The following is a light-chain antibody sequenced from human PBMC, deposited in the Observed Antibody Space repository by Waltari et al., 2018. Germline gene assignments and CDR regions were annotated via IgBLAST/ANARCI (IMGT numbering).Light chain of an antibody. V-gene: IGKV1-5*03. CDR1: QSISNW. CDR3: QQYNTYWT. Sequence: DIRMTQSPSTLSASVGDRVTITCRASQSISNWLAWYQQKPGKAPKLLIYWASTLESGVPSRFSGSGSAKEFTLTISSLQPDDLATYYCQQYNTYWTFGQGTKVEIK. J-gene: IGKJ1*01. CDR2: WAS.